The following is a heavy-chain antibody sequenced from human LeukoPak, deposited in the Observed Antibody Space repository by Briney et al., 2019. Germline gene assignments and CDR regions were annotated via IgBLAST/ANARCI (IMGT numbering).Heavy chain of an antibody. Sequence: SETLSLTCTVSGGSISTSSYHWGWIRQAPGKGLEWIGTIYYSGSTYYNPSLKSRLTMSVDTSKNHFSLRLSSVTAADMAVYYCARPRVGSSSWSSFDYWGQGTLVTVSS. D-gene: IGHD6-6*01. CDR1: GGSISTSSYH. CDR3: ARPRVGSSSWSSFDY. CDR2: IYYSGST. V-gene: IGHV4-39*01. J-gene: IGHJ4*02.